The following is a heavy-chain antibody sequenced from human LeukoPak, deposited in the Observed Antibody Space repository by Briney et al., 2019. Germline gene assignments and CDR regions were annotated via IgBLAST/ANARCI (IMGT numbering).Heavy chain of an antibody. CDR2: IKPDGSET. CDR1: RFTFSNHY. J-gene: IGHJ4*02. CDR3: ARTYYYGSGSSYY. V-gene: IGHV3-7*01. D-gene: IGHD3-10*01. Sequence: GGSLRLSCVASRFTFSNHYMSWVRQAPGKGLEWVATIKPDGSETFYVDSVKGRFTVSRDNAKNSLYLQMNSLRAEDTAVYYCARTYYYGSGSSYYWGQGTLVTVSS.